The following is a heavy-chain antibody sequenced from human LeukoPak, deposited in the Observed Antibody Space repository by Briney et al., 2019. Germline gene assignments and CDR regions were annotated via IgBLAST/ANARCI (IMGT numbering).Heavy chain of an antibody. CDR1: GGSISSYY. CDR2: IYYSGST. D-gene: IGHD5-12*01. J-gene: IGHJ4*02. V-gene: IGHV4-59*01. Sequence: SETLSLTCTVSGGSISSYYWSWIRQPPGKGLEWVGYIYYSGSTNYNPSLKSRVTISVDTSKNQFSLKLSSVTAADTAVYYCARVRRYGGYINFDYWGQGTLVTVSS. CDR3: ARVRRYGGYINFDY.